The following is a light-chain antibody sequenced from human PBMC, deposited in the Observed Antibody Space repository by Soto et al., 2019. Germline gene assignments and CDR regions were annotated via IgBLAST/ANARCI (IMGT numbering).Light chain of an antibody. V-gene: IGKV2-28*01. Sequence: DIVMTQSPLSLPVTPGEPASISCRSSQSLLDSNGYNCLEWYLQKPGQSPQLLIYLGSNRASGVPDRFSGSGSGTDFTLKISRVEAEDVGVYYCMQSVQTPLTFGQGTTVDIK. CDR3: MQSVQTPLT. CDR1: QSLLDSNGYNC. CDR2: LGS. J-gene: IGKJ1*01.